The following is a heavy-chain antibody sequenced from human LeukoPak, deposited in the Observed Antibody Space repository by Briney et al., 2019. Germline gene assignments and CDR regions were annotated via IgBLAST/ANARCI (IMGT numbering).Heavy chain of an antibody. CDR3: ARAPFYFDSSGYSMDAFDI. Sequence: GASVKVSCKASGGTFSNHAVSWVRQAPGQGLEWMGGTTPIFGSANYAQKFQGRVTIATDGSTSTAYMELSSLRSEDTAVYYCARAPFYFDSSGYSMDAFDIWGQGTMVTVSS. J-gene: IGHJ3*02. CDR1: GGTFSNHA. V-gene: IGHV1-69*05. D-gene: IGHD3-22*01. CDR2: TTPIFGSA.